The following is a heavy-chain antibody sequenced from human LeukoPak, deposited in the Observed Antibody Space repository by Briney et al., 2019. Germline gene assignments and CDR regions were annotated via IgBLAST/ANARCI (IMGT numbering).Heavy chain of an antibody. CDR2: ISYDGSNK. D-gene: IGHD6-13*01. Sequence: GGSLRLSCAASGFTFSSYAMHWVRQAPGKGLEWVAVISYDGSNKYYAASVKGRFTISRDNSKNTLYLQMNSLRAEDTAVYYCARAVVGSKQQLANWFDPWGQGTLVTVSS. CDR1: GFTFSSYA. CDR3: ARAVVGSKQQLANWFDP. V-gene: IGHV3-30*01. J-gene: IGHJ5*02.